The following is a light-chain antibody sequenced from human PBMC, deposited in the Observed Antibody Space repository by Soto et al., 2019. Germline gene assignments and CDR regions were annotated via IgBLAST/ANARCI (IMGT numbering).Light chain of an antibody. V-gene: IGKV3-20*01. CDR2: GAS. Sequence: IVLTQSPAARAMSPWGASHLSSSASQSISSSYLAWYQQKPGEAPRLLIYGASSRAAGIPDRFSGSGSGTDFTLIISRLEPEDFAVYYCQQYGTSHITFGQGTRLEIK. CDR3: QQYGTSHIT. J-gene: IGKJ5*01. CDR1: QSISSSY.